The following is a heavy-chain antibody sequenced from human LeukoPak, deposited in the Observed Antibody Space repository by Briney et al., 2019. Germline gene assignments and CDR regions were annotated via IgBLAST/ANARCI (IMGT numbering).Heavy chain of an antibody. CDR1: GFTFSSYA. CDR3: AEGSGSYYGMETDY. J-gene: IGHJ4*02. D-gene: IGHD3-10*01. CDR2: ISGSGGST. Sequence: GGSLRLSCAASGFTFSSYAMSWVRQAPGKGLEWVSAISGSGGSTYYADSVKGRFTISRDNSKNTLYLQMNSLRAEDTAVYYCAEGSGSYYGMETDYWGQGTLVTVSS. V-gene: IGHV3-23*01.